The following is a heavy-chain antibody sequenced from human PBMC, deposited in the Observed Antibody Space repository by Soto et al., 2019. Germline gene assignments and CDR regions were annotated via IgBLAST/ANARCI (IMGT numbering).Heavy chain of an antibody. CDR2: INHSGST. V-gene: IGHV4-34*01. CDR1: GGSFSGYY. J-gene: IGHJ4*02. CDR3: VLDVVVVAATDY. Sequence: XATLSLTCAVYGGSFSGYYWSWIRQPPGKGLEWIGEINHSGSTNYNPSLKSRVTISVDTSKNQFSLKLSSVTAADTAVYYCVLDVVVVAATDYWGQGTLVTVSS. D-gene: IGHD2-15*01.